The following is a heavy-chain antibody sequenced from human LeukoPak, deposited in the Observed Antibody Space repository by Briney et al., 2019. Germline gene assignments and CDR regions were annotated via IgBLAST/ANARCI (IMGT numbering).Heavy chain of an antibody. CDR1: GYTFTGYY. CDR2: INPTSGGT. Sequence: ASVKVSCKASGYTFTGYYIHWVRQAPGHGLEWMGWINPTSGGTNYAQKFQGRVTMTTDTSSSTAYMDLSSLRPDDTAVYYCARPVRYTWVYDAFDIWGQGTVVTVSS. V-gene: IGHV1-2*02. CDR3: ARPVRYTWVYDAFDI. D-gene: IGHD1-14*01. J-gene: IGHJ3*02.